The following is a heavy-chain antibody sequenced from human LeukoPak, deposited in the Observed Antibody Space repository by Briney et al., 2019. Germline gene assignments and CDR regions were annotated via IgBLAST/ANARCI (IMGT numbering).Heavy chain of an antibody. V-gene: IGHV5-51*01. CDR3: ARYGGSSARFSDY. CDR1: GYNFTGYW. D-gene: IGHD2-15*01. J-gene: IGHJ4*02. Sequence: GESLKISCKASGYNFTGYWIAWVRQMPGEGLEWMGIIYPSDSDTRYSPSFRGQVTISADKSISTAYLQWSSLKASDSAMYYCARYGGSSARFSDYWGQGTLVTVSS. CDR2: IYPSDSDT.